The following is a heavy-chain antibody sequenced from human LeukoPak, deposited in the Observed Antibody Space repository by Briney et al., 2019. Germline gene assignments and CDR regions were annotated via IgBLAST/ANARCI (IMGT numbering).Heavy chain of an antibody. CDR1: GGSFSGYY. Sequence: KPSETLSLTCAVYGGSFSGYYWSWIRQPPGKGLEWIGEINHSGSTNYNPSLKSRVTISVDTSKNQFSLKLSSVTAADTAVYYCATLYYDFWSGYCPYFDYWGQGTLVTVSS. CDR3: ATLYYDFWSGYCPYFDY. V-gene: IGHV4-34*01. D-gene: IGHD3-3*01. J-gene: IGHJ4*02. CDR2: INHSGST.